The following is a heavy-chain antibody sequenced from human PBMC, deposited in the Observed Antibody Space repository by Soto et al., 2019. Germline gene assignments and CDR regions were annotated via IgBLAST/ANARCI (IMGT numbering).Heavy chain of an antibody. V-gene: IGHV3-48*02. J-gene: IGHJ3*01. Sequence: RVSCAASGFTFSNYAMTWVRQAPGKGLEWVSYISIGSGSIFYADSVKGRFTISRDDAKNSLYLQMNTLRDEDTAVYYCVRDDRWAFDFWGQGTMVTVSS. CDR2: ISIGSGSI. D-gene: IGHD3-22*01. CDR3: VRDDRWAFDF. CDR1: GFTFSNYA.